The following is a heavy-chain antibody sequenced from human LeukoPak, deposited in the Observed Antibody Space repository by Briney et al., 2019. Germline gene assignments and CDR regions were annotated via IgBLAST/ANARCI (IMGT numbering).Heavy chain of an antibody. Sequence: GESLKISCKGSGYSFTSYWIAWVRQMPGKGLEWMGIIYPGDSDTRYSPSFQGQVTISADKSISIAFLQWSSLKASDTATYYCVRDWEHCSSTSCYRGADLWGQGTLVTVSS. CDR3: VRDWEHCSSTSCYRGADL. J-gene: IGHJ5*02. CDR2: IYPGDSDT. CDR1: GYSFTSYW. D-gene: IGHD2-2*01. V-gene: IGHV5-51*01.